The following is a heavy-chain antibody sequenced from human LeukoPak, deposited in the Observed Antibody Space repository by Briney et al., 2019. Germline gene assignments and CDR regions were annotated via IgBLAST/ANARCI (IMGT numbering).Heavy chain of an antibody. V-gene: IGHV3-30-3*01. CDR3: ATLRDIVVVATTPTDV. D-gene: IGHD2-2*01. J-gene: IGHJ6*04. CDR2: ISNDGTTE. Sequence: GGSLRLSCVASGFNYSPYAVHWVRQAPGKGLEWVAIISNDGTTESYTDSVKGRFTISRDNFKNTLYLQMNGLRLEDTAVYYCATLRDIVVVATTPTDVWGKGTTVIVSS. CDR1: GFNYSPYA.